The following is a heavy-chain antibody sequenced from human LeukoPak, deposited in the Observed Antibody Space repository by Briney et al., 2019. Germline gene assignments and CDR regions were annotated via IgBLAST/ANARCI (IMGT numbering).Heavy chain of an antibody. CDR3: ATSLGPLAEY. D-gene: IGHD7-27*01. CDR1: GLTITNAW. CDR2: INSGGSDT. V-gene: IGHV3-74*01. J-gene: IGHJ4*02. Sequence: PGGSLRLSCAASGLTITNAWMNWVRQAPGKGLEWVSRINSGGSDTSYADSVEGRFTISRDNAKNTLYLQMNSLKGEDTAVYYCATSLGPLAEYWGRGTLVTVSS.